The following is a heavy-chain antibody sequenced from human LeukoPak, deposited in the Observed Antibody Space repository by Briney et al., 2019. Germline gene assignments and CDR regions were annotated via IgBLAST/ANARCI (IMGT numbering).Heavy chain of an antibody. V-gene: IGHV3-48*03. CDR2: ISSSAGSI. CDR3: ARVLLSGYDRPIDF. Sequence: GGSLRLTCAASGFTFSSYEMNWVRQAPGKRLEWVSYISSSAGSIYLADSVKDRFSVSRDNAKNSLYLQMTSLRAEDTGIYYCARVLLSGYDRPIDFWGQGTLVTVSS. J-gene: IGHJ4*02. D-gene: IGHD5-12*01. CDR1: GFTFSSYE.